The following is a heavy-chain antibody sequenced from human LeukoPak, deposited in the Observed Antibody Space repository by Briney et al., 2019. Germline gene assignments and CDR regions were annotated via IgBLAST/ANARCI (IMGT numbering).Heavy chain of an antibody. Sequence: GGSLRLSCAASGLTVSSNYMSWVRQAAGKGLEWVSVIYSGGSTYYADSVKGRFTISRDNSKNTLYLQMNSLRPEDTAVYYCARDLPPAPWNGMAVWGQGTTVTVSS. CDR3: ARDLPPAPWNGMAV. D-gene: IGHD2-2*01. V-gene: IGHV3-53*01. CDR2: IYSGGST. CDR1: GLTVSSNY. J-gene: IGHJ6*02.